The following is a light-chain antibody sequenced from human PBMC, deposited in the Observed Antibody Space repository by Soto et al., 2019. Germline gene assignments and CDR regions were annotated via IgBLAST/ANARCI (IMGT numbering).Light chain of an antibody. Sequence: EFVLTQSPGTLSLSPGERATLSCRASQRVSGSYLAWYQQKPGQAPRLLIYGASSRAIGVPDRFSGSGSGTDFTLTISRLEPEDFAVYYWQQYGSSLYTFGQGTKLEIK. J-gene: IGKJ2*01. V-gene: IGKV3-20*01. CDR2: GAS. CDR3: QQYGSSLYT. CDR1: QRVSGSY.